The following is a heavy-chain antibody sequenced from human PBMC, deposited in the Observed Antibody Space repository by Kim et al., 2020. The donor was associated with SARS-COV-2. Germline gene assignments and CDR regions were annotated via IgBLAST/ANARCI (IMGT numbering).Heavy chain of an antibody. V-gene: IGHV5-51*01. J-gene: IGHJ4*02. CDR3: ARVVGYCGGGGCPGKYFEY. CDR2: IYPGDSDT. CDR1: GYSFTTYW. D-gene: IGHD2-15*01. Sequence: GESLKISCKGSGYSFTTYWIGWVRQMPGKGLEWMGIIYPGDSDTRYSPSFQGQVTMSVDTSISVAYLQWSSLKASDTAMYYCARVVGYCGGGGCPGKYFEYWGQGSLVTVSS.